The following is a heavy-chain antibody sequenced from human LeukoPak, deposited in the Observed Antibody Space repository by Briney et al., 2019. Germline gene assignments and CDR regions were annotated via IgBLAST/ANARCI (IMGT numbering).Heavy chain of an antibody. J-gene: IGHJ3*02. Sequence: SVKVSCKASGGTFSSYAISWVRQAPGQGLEWMGGIIPIFGTANYAQKFQGRVTITTDESTSTAYMELSSLRSEDTAVYYCARDRNKFSPSGIHRSGAFDIWGQGTMVTVPS. V-gene: IGHV1-69*05. CDR1: GGTFSSYA. D-gene: IGHD3-10*01. CDR3: ARDRNKFSPSGIHRSGAFDI. CDR2: IIPIFGTA.